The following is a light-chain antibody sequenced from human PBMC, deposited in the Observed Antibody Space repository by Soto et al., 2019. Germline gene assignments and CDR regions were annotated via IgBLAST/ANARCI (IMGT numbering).Light chain of an antibody. V-gene: IGKV1-39*01. CDR3: LQSYISPHT. CDR2: AGT. CDR1: QTVSKN. Sequence: DIQMTQSPSSLSASVGDRVTITCRASQTVSKNLSWYQHKPGKAPKLLIYAGTTLERGVTPRFSGSASGTDFTLTISSLQPEDFATYYCLQSYISPHTFGQGTRVDI. J-gene: IGKJ1*01.